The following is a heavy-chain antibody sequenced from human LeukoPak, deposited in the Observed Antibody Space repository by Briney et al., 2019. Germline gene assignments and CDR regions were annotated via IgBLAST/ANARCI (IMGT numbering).Heavy chain of an antibody. CDR2: INSKSRYI. Sequence: GGSLRLSCAASGFTFSSYSMNWVRQAPGKGLEWVSSINSKSRYIYYADSLKGRFTISRDNGKNSMYLQMNSLRAEDTAVYYCARDFPGGYNNWFDPWGQGTLVTVSS. CDR1: GFTFSSYS. D-gene: IGHD3-22*01. J-gene: IGHJ5*02. V-gene: IGHV3-21*04. CDR3: ARDFPGGYNNWFDP.